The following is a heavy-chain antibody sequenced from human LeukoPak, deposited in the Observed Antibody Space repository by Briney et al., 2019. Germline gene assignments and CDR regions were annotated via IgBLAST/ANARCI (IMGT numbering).Heavy chain of an antibody. CDR1: GRSFSGYY. CDR3: ARARITMVRARRAFDY. D-gene: IGHD3-10*01. J-gene: IGHJ4*02. Sequence: SETLSLTCAVYGRSFSGYYWSWIRQPPGKGLEWIGEINHSGSTNYNPSLKSRVTISVDTSKDQFSLKLSSVTAADTAVYYCARARITMVRARRAFDYWGQGTLVTVSS. CDR2: INHSGST. V-gene: IGHV4-34*01.